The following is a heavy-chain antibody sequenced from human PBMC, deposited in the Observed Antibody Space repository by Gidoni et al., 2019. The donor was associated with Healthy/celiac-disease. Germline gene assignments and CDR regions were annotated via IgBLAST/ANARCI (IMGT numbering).Heavy chain of an antibody. D-gene: IGHD5-18*01. CDR1: GGSISSSSYY. CDR3: ARHVVGRGYSYGYLDY. V-gene: IGHV4-39*01. CDR2: IYYSGST. Sequence: QLQLQESGPGLVKPSETLSLTCTVPGGSISSSSYYWGWSRQPPGKGLEWIGSIYYSGSTYYNPSLKSRVTISVDTSKNQFSLKLSSVTAADTAVYYCARHVVGRGYSYGYLDYWGQGTLVTVSS. J-gene: IGHJ4*02.